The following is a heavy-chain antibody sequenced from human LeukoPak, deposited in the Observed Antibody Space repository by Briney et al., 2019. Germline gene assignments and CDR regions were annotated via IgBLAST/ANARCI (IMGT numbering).Heavy chain of an antibody. J-gene: IGHJ6*03. D-gene: IGHD1-26*01. CDR1: GGSFSGYY. CDR3: ARIATENYMDV. Sequence: SETLSLTRAVYGGSFSGYYWSWIRQPPGKGLEWIGEINHSGSTNYNPSLKSRVTISVDTSKNQFSLKLSSVAAADTAVYYCARIATENYMDVWGKGTTVTVSS. V-gene: IGHV4-34*01. CDR2: INHSGST.